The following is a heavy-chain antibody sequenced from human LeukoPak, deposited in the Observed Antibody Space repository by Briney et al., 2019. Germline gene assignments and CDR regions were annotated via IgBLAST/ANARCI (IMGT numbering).Heavy chain of an antibody. CDR3: AREGSSGDYQYYFDY. CDR2: IYYSGST. J-gene: IGHJ4*02. D-gene: IGHD4-17*01. Sequence: PSETLSLTCTVSGGSISSYYWSWIRQPPGKGLEWIGYIYYSGSTNYNPSLKSRVTISVDTSKNQFSLKLSSVTAADTAVYYCAREGSSGDYQYYFDYWGQGTLVTVSS. CDR1: GGSISSYY. V-gene: IGHV4-59*01.